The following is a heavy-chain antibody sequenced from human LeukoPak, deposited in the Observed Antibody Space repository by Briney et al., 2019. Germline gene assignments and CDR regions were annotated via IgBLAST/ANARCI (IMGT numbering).Heavy chain of an antibody. CDR3: ARDPPRGYSYDPTLRY. V-gene: IGHV3-48*03. CDR1: GFTFSSYE. Sequence: GGSLRLSCAASGFTFSSYEMNWVRQAPGKGLEGVSYISSSGSTIYYADSVKGRFISPRDNTKNSLYLQMNSLRAEDTAVYYCARDPPRGYSYDPTLRYWGQGTLVTVSS. D-gene: IGHD5-18*01. CDR2: ISSSGSTI. J-gene: IGHJ4*02.